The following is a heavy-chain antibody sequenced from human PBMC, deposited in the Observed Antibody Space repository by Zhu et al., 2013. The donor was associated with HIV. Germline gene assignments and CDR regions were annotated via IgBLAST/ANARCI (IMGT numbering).Heavy chain of an antibody. Sequence: QVQLVQSGPEVKKPGASLKVSCQTSGNTFTGYYVHWVRQAPGQGLEWMGWISPSTGDTNYAQRFQGRVNMTSNTSIKTVYMELNSLISDDTAIYYCARDGYYYGSRTYDDVRGNWFDPWGQGTLVTVSS. J-gene: IGHJ5*02. CDR3: ARDGYYYGSRTYDDVRGNWFDP. V-gene: IGHV1-2*02. D-gene: IGHD3-10*01. CDR2: ISPSTGDT. CDR1: GNTFTGYY.